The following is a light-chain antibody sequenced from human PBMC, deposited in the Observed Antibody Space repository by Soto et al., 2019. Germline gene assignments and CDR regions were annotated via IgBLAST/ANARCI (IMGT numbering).Light chain of an antibody. Sequence: EIVMTQSPATLSVSPGERATISCRASQSVSSNLAWYQQKPVQAPRLLIYGASTRATGIPARFSGSGSGTEFTLTISSLQSEDFAVYYCQQYNNWPPLTFGGVTKVEIK. CDR3: QQYNNWPPLT. V-gene: IGKV3-15*01. CDR1: QSVSSN. J-gene: IGKJ4*01. CDR2: GAS.